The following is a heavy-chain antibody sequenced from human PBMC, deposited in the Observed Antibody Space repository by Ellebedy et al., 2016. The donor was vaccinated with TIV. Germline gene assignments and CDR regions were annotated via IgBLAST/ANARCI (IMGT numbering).Heavy chain of an antibody. CDR1: GFIFRSYW. J-gene: IGHJ5*01. D-gene: IGHD4-17*01. Sequence: GESLKISCAASGFIFRSYWRSWVRQAPGKGLEWVANIYQDGSEKYYVDSVEGRFTISRDNAKNELYLQMKSLRVEDTTVYYCARRGSYGDYAVHVNNWFDSWGQGTPVTVSP. CDR3: ARRGSYGDYAVHVNNWFDS. V-gene: IGHV3-7*01. CDR2: IYQDGSEK.